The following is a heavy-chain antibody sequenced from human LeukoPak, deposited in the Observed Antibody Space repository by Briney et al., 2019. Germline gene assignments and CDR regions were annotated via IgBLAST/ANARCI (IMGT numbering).Heavy chain of an antibody. Sequence: VASVKVSCKASGYTFTSYGISWVRQAPGQGLEWMGWISAYNGNTNYAQKLQGRVTMTTDTSTSTAYMELRSLRSDDTAVYYCARDLLFYDSSGYPLDYWGQGTLVTVSS. CDR1: GYTFTSYG. CDR2: ISAYNGNT. J-gene: IGHJ4*02. CDR3: ARDLLFYDSSGYPLDY. D-gene: IGHD3-22*01. V-gene: IGHV1-18*01.